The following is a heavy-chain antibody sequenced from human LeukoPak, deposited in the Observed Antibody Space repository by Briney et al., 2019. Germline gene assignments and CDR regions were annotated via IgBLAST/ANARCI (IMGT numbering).Heavy chain of an antibody. V-gene: IGHV1-18*01. CDR3: ARYYYYYYYMDV. Sequence: ASVKVSCKASGYTFTSFGFSWVRQAPGQELEWMGWINAYNGNTNYAQKLQGRVTMTTDTSTSTAYMELRSLRSDDTAVYYCARYYYYYYYMDVWGKGTTVTISS. CDR2: INAYNGNT. CDR1: GYTFTSFG. J-gene: IGHJ6*03.